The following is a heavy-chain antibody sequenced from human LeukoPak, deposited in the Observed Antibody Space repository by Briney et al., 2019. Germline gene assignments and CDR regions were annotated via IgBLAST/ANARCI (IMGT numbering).Heavy chain of an antibody. CDR1: QYTFSYYW. Sequence: GESLKISCXGSQYTFSYYWIGWVRQMSGKGLEWMRLIYPGDPDTRYGPSFKGQVTISVDKSITTAYLQWSSLKASDTAMYYCASLSYSYESSGFDSWGQGTLVIVSS. D-gene: IGHD3-22*01. J-gene: IGHJ5*01. CDR2: IYPGDPDT. V-gene: IGHV5-51*01. CDR3: ASLSYSYESSGFDS.